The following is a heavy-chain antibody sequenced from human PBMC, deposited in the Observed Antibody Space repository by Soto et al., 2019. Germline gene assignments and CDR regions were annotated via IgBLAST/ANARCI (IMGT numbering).Heavy chain of an antibody. CDR1: GGSISSSSYY. CDR3: ARRYCTNGVCYGNWFDP. V-gene: IGHV4-39*01. CDR2: IYYSGST. Sequence: SETLSLTFTVSGGSISSSSYYWGWIRQPPGKGLEWIGSIYYSGSTYYNPSLKSRVTISVDTSKNQFSLKLSSVTAADTAVYYCARRYCTNGVCYGNWFDPWGQGTLVTVSS. D-gene: IGHD2-8*01. J-gene: IGHJ5*02.